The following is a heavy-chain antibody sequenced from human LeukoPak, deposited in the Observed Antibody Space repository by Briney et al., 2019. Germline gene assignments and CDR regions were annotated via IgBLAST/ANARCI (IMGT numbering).Heavy chain of an antibody. CDR2: ISSSSSYI. CDR1: GFTFSSYS. D-gene: IGHD3-22*01. CDR3: VRDHYGNSGYLL. V-gene: IGHV3-21*01. J-gene: IGHJ4*02. Sequence: GSLRLSCAASGFTFSSYSMNWVRQAPGKGLEWVSSISSSSSYIYYADSVKGRFTMSRDNAENSVYLQMNSLSVEDTAVYFCVRDHYGNSGYLLWGQGTLVTVSS.